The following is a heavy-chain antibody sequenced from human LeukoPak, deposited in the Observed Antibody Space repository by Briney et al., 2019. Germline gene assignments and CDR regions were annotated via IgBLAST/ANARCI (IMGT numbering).Heavy chain of an antibody. D-gene: IGHD2/OR15-2a*01. Sequence: GGSLRFSCAASGFNFRDYGIHWVRQAPGKGLEWLSVTSGNERFTDYADSVKGRFTISRDNSKNSLFLQIHSVRTEDTAFYYCAKEQRPDSFSDFDYWGQGTLVTVSS. J-gene: IGHJ4*02. V-gene: IGHV3-43*02. CDR3: AKEQRPDSFSDFDY. CDR1: GFNFRDYG. CDR2: TSGNERFT.